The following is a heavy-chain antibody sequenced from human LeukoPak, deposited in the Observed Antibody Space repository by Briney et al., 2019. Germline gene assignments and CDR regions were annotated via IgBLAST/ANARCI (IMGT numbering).Heavy chain of an antibody. Sequence: ASVKVSCKASGYTFTSYGISWVRQAPGQGLEWMGWISAYNGNTNYAQKLQGRVTMTTGTSTSTAYMELRSLRSDDTAVYYCARAFGVKEGPQLLLTPDYWGQGTLVTVSS. J-gene: IGHJ4*02. CDR1: GYTFTSYG. CDR3: ARAFGVKEGPQLLLTPDY. D-gene: IGHD2-15*01. V-gene: IGHV1-18*01. CDR2: ISAYNGNT.